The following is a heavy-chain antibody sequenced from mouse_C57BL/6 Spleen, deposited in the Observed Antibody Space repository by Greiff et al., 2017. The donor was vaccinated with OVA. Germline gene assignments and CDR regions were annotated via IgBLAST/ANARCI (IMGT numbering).Heavy chain of an antibody. D-gene: IGHD1-1*01. CDR1: GYTFTSYW. CDR2: IYPGSGST. J-gene: IGHJ1*03. Sequence: QVQLQQPGAELVKPGASVKMSCKASGYTFTSYWITWVKQRPGQGLEWIGDIYPGSGSTNYNEKFKSKATLTVDTSSSSAYMQLSSLTSEDSAVYYCARTAFYYGSSHWYFDVRGTGTTVTVSS. CDR3: ARTAFYYGSSHWYFDV. V-gene: IGHV1-55*01.